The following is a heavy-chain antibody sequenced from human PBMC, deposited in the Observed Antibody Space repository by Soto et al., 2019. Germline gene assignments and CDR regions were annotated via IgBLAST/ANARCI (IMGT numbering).Heavy chain of an antibody. Sequence: PSETLSLTCTVSGGSISSSSYYWGWIRQPPGKGLEWIGSIYYSGSTYYNPSLKSRVTISVDTSKNQFSLKLSSVTAADTAVYYCARQQEVWCSGGSCYRESLPNWFDPWGQGTLVTVSS. CDR2: IYYSGST. D-gene: IGHD2-15*01. CDR1: GGSISSSSYY. CDR3: ARQQEVWCSGGSCYRESLPNWFDP. V-gene: IGHV4-39*01. J-gene: IGHJ5*02.